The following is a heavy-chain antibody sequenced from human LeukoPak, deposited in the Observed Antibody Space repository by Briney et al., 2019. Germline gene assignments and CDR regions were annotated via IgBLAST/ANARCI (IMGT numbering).Heavy chain of an antibody. CDR1: GYTFTGYY. CDR3: ALLAAAGTNDAFDI. D-gene: IGHD6-13*01. CDR2: ISPNSGGT. Sequence: ASVKVSCKASGYTFTGYYMHWVRQAPGQGLEWMGRISPNSGGTNYAQKFQGRVTMTRDTSISTAYMELSRLRSDDTAVYYCALLAAAGTNDAFDIWGQGTMVTVSS. V-gene: IGHV1-2*06. J-gene: IGHJ3*02.